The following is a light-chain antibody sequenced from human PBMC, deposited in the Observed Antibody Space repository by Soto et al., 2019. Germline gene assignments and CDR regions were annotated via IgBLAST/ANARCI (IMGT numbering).Light chain of an antibody. CDR1: SSNIGAGYD. J-gene: IGLJ1*01. Sequence: QSVLAQPPSVSGAPGQKVTISCTGSSSNIGAGYDLHWYQQLPGTAPKLLLYGNSNRPSGVPDRFSGSKSGTSASLAITGLQAEDEAEYYCQSYDSSLSAYVFGNGTKLTVL. CDR3: QSYDSSLSAYV. V-gene: IGLV1-40*01. CDR2: GNS.